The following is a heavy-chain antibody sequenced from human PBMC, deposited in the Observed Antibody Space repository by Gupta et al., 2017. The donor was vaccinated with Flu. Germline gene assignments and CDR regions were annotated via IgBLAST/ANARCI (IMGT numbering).Heavy chain of an antibody. V-gene: IGHV3-9*01. CDR1: GFTFDDYA. Sequence: EVQLVESGGGLVQPGRSLRLSCAASGFTFDDYAMHWVRQAPGKGLELVLGISLNSGSIVYADSVKGRFTISRDNAKNSLSLQMNSLIAEDTALYYCAKEDIVVVPSARGSSSYYYYYMYVWVKGATVTVSS. CDR2: ISLNSGSI. D-gene: IGHD2-2*01. CDR3: AKEDIVVVPSARGSSSYYYYYMYV. J-gene: IGHJ6*03.